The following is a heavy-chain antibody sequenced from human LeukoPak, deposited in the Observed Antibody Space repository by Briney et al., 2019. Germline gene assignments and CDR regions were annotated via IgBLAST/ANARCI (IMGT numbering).Heavy chain of an antibody. D-gene: IGHD2-2*01. J-gene: IGHJ5*02. CDR1: GGSISSSSYY. CDR3: ARHLLPYCSSTSSHEFDP. Sequence: SETLSLTCTVSGGSISSSSYYWGWIRQPPGKGLEWIGSIYYSGSTYYNPSLKSRVTISVDTSKNQFSLKLSSVTAADTAVYYCARHLLPYCSSTSSHEFDPWGQGTLVTVSS. V-gene: IGHV4-39*01. CDR2: IYYSGST.